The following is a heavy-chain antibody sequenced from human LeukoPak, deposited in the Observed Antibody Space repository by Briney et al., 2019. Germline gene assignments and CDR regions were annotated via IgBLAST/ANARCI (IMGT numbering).Heavy chain of an antibody. J-gene: IGHJ3*02. Sequence: SETLSLTCTVSGGSTSSYYWSWIRQPPGKGLEWIGYIYYSGSTNYNPSLKSRVTISVDTSKNQFSLKLSSVTAADTAVYYCARCRARDAFDIWGQGTMVTVSS. CDR1: GGSTSSYY. D-gene: IGHD6-6*01. V-gene: IGHV4-59*08. CDR3: ARCRARDAFDI. CDR2: IYYSGST.